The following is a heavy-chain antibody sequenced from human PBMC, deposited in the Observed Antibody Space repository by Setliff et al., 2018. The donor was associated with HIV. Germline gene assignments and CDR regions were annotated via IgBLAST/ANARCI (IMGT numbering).Heavy chain of an antibody. J-gene: IGHJ4*02. D-gene: IGHD4-17*01. V-gene: IGHV1-8*03. CDR1: GYTFPNYD. CDR2: MNPNSGNT. CDR3: ARGAQDYEDYYFDY. Sequence: GASVKVSCKASGYTFPNYDINWVRQASGQGLEWVGWMNPNSGNTGYAQKFQGRVTFTRNTSKGTAYMELSSLRPDDTALYFCARGAQDYEDYYFDYWGQGTLVTVSS.